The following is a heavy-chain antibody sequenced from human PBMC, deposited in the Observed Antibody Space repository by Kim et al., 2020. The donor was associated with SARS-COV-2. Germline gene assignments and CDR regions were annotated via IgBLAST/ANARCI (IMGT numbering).Heavy chain of an antibody. V-gene: IGHV3-48*02. CDR3: ARGRPFYDSSGYYDY. D-gene: IGHD3-22*01. CDR1: GFTFSSYS. Sequence: GGSLRLSCAASGFTFSSYSMNWVRQAPGKGLEWVSYISSSSTIYYADSVKGRFTISRDNAKNSLYLQMNSLRDEDTAVYYCARGRPFYDSSGYYDYWGQGTLVTVSS. J-gene: IGHJ4*02. CDR2: ISSSSTI.